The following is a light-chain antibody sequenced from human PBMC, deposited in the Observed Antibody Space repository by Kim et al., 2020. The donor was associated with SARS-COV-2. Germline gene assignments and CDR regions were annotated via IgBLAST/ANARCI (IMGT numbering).Light chain of an antibody. Sequence: APVNLTCTLSSGHSNYAIAWHQQQPEKGPRYLMKVNSDGSHYKGDGIPDRFSGSSSGAERYLTISSLQSEDEADYYCQTWGTGIGVFGGGTQLTVL. CDR1: SGHSNYA. V-gene: IGLV4-69*01. CDR2: VNSDGSH. J-gene: IGLJ3*02. CDR3: QTWGTGIGV.